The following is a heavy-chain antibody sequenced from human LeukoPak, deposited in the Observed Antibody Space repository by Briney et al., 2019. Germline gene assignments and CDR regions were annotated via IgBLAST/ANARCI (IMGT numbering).Heavy chain of an antibody. CDR2: IYYSGAT. D-gene: IGHD1-1*01. CDR3: ARDMASTTFDY. J-gene: IGHJ4*02. Sequence: SETLSLTCTVSGGSISGYYWSWIRQPPGKGLEWIGFIYYSGATNYNPSLKSRVTISVDTSKNQFSLKLSSVTAADTAVYYCARDMASTTFDYWGQGTLVTVSS. CDR1: GGSISGYY. V-gene: IGHV4-59*12.